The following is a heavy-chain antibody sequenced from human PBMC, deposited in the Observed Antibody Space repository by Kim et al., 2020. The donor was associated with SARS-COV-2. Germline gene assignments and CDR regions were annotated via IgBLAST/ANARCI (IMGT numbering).Heavy chain of an antibody. D-gene: IGHD2-15*01. V-gene: IGHV3-30*01. CDR3: AREMGYCSGGSCYPFDY. J-gene: IGHJ4*02. Sequence: VKGRFNISRDNSKNTLYLQMNSLRAEDTAVYYWAREMGYCSGGSCYPFDYWGQGTLVTVSS.